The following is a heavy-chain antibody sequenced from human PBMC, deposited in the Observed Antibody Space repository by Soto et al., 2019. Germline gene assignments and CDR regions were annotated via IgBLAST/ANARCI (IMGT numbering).Heavy chain of an antibody. CDR1: GFTFSSYA. Sequence: GSLRLSCAASGFTFSSYAMHWVRQAPGKGLEWVAVISYDGSNKYYADSVKGRFTISRDNSENTLYLQMNSLRAEDTAVYYCARDGHQYYYGSGSYYMGWFDPWGQGTLVTVSS. J-gene: IGHJ5*02. CDR3: ARDGHQYYYGSGSYYMGWFDP. D-gene: IGHD3-10*01. V-gene: IGHV3-30-3*01. CDR2: ISYDGSNK.